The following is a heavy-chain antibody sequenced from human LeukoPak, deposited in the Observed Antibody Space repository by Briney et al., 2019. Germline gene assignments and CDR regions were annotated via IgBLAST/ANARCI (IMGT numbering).Heavy chain of an antibody. D-gene: IGHD1-26*01. J-gene: IGHJ5*02. CDR3: ARLGSLWEVGFDP. CDR2: IYYGGTT. Sequence: SETLSLTCTVSGGSISFYYWSWIRQSPGRGLEWIGYIYYGGTTNYNPSLKSRVTMSVDTPKNHVSLKLSSVTAADTAVYYCARLGSLWEVGFDPWGQGTLVTVSS. CDR1: GGSISFYY. V-gene: IGHV4-59*08.